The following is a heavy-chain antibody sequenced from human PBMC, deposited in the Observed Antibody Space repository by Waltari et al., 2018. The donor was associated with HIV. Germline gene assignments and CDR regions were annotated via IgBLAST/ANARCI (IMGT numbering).Heavy chain of an antibody. Sequence: QVQLVESGGGVVQPGTSLRLSCAASGFTFNTYAMHWVRQAPGKGLEWVATISYDGTSKYYADSVKGRFTVSRDNSKNTLYLHMNSLRPVDTAVYYCARGAWDLLLGYFDYWGQGTLVTISS. CDR1: GFTFNTYA. J-gene: IGHJ4*02. CDR3: ARGAWDLLLGYFDY. V-gene: IGHV3-30*11. D-gene: IGHD2-8*02. CDR2: ISYDGTSK.